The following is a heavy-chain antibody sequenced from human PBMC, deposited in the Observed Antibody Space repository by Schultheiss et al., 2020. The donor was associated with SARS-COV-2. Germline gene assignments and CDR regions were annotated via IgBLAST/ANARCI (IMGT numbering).Heavy chain of an antibody. V-gene: IGHV4-59*12. J-gene: IGHJ6*02. Sequence: GSLRLSCTVSGGSISSYYWSWIRQPPGKGLEWIGYIYYSGSTYYNPSLKSRVTISVDTSKNQFSLKLSSVTAADTAVYYCARDRGTYSSSSNYGMDVWGQGTTVTVSS. CDR1: GGSISSYY. D-gene: IGHD6-6*01. CDR3: ARDRGTYSSSSNYGMDV. CDR2: IYYSGST.